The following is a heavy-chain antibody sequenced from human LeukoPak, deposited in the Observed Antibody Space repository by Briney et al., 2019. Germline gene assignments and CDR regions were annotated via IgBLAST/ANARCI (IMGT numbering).Heavy chain of an antibody. V-gene: IGHV1-3*01. D-gene: IGHD2-2*01. CDR2: INAGNGNT. CDR1: GYTFTSYA. Sequence: ASVKVSCKASGYTFTSYAMHWVRQAPGQRLEWMGWINAGNGNTKYSQKFQGRVTITRDTSASTAYMELSSLRSEDTAAYYCARAEWLPAADKSDPPYYYYYMDVWGKGTTVTVSS. CDR3: ARAEWLPAADKSDPPYYYYYMDV. J-gene: IGHJ6*03.